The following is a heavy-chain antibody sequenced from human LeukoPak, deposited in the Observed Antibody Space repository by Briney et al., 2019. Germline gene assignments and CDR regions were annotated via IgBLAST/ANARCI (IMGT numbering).Heavy chain of an antibody. CDR3: ARCTGGSCVFDY. D-gene: IGHD2-8*02. CDR2: IWFDGSKR. J-gene: IGHJ4*02. CDR1: GFTFSSYG. V-gene: IGHV3-33*08. Sequence: GGSLRLSCAASGFTFSSYGMHWVRQAPGKGLEWVALIWFDGSKRYYGDSLKGRFTVSRDNSKNTLYLQVDSLRAEDTAVYYCARCTGGSCVFDYWGQGTLVTVSS.